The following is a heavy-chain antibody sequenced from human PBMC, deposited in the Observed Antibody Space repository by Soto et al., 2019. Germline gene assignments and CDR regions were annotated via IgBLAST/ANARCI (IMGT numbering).Heavy chain of an antibody. CDR3: AKDMGLLWFGATQYFDY. CDR2: ISYDGSNK. J-gene: IGHJ4*02. Sequence: GGSLRLSCAASGFTFSSYGMHWVRQAPGKGLEWVAVISYDGSNKYYADSVKGRFTISRDNSKNTLYLQMNSLRAEDTAVYYCAKDMGLLWFGATQYFDYWGQGTLVTVSS. D-gene: IGHD3-10*01. CDR1: GFTFSSYG. V-gene: IGHV3-30*18.